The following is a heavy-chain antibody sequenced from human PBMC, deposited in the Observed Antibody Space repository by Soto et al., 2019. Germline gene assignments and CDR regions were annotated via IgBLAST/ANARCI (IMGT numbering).Heavy chain of an antibody. CDR3: ARSFHPPQNDCISTSCPQLFMDV. Sequence: SETLSLTCDVSGGSISSGGYYWSWIRQHPGKGLERIGYIYNSGSTYYNPSLKIRVTISADTSKTQFSLKLSSVTAADTAVYYCARSFHPPQNDCISTSCPQLFMDVWGKGTTVTVS. V-gene: IGHV4-31*11. CDR2: IYNSGST. CDR1: GGSISSGGYY. J-gene: IGHJ6*04. D-gene: IGHD2-2*01.